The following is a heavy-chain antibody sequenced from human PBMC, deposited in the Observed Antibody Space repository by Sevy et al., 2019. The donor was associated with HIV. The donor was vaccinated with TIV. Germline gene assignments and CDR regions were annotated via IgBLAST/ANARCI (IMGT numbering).Heavy chain of an antibody. D-gene: IGHD3-22*01. V-gene: IGHV3-7*01. CDR1: GFTFSSYW. J-gene: IGHJ6*02. CDR3: AREGVLGDSSGYSPVGMDV. Sequence: GGSLRLSCAASGFTFSSYWMSWVRQAPGKGLEWVANIKQDGSEKYYVDTVKGRFTISRDNGKNSLYLQMNSLRAEDTAVYSCAREGVLGDSSGYSPVGMDVWGQGTTVTVSS. CDR2: IKQDGSEK.